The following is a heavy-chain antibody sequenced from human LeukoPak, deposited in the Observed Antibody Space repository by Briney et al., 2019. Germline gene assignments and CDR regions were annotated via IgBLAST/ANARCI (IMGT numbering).Heavy chain of an antibody. CDR1: GFTFSRHP. V-gene: IGHV3-30*04. J-gene: IGHJ4*02. CDR2: IVYDGSNK. D-gene: IGHD6-13*01. Sequence: GGSLRLSCAASGFTFSRHPMHWVRQAPGKGLEWVAVIVYDGSNKYYADSVKGRFTISRDNSKNTLYLQMNSLRAEDTAVYYCARLRAAAGYFDYWGQGTLVTVSS. CDR3: ARLRAAAGYFDY.